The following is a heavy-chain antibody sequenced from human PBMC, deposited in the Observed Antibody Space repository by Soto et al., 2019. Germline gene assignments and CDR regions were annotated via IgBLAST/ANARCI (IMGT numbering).Heavy chain of an antibody. J-gene: IGHJ6*02. CDR3: AKCSGYSSSWYGMDV. Sequence: PGGSLRLSCAASGFTFSTYAMNWVRQAPGKGLEWVSGISGSGDSTYYADSVKGRFTVSRDNSKNTLYLQMNSLRAEDTAVFYCAKCSGYSSSWYGMDVWGQGTTVTVSS. CDR1: GFTFSTYA. V-gene: IGHV3-23*01. D-gene: IGHD6-13*01. CDR2: ISGSGDST.